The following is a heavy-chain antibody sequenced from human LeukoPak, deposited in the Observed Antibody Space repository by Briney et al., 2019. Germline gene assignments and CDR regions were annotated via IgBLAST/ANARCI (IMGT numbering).Heavy chain of an antibody. Sequence: GGSLRLSCAASGFTFSSYNMNWVRQAPGKGLEWVSRINSDGSSASHADSVKGRFTIYRDNDKNTLYLEMNSLRAEDTAVYYCASCDSCGYSSHAFDIWGQGTMVTVSS. CDR2: INSDGSSA. CDR3: ASCDSCGYSSHAFDI. J-gene: IGHJ3*02. D-gene: IGHD3-22*01. V-gene: IGHV3-74*01. CDR1: GFTFSSYN.